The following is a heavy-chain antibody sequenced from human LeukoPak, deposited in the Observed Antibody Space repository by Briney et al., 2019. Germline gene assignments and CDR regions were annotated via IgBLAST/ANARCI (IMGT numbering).Heavy chain of an antibody. Sequence: PSETLSLTCTVSGGSISSYYWSWIRQPPGKGLEWIGYIYYSGSTNYNPSLKSRVTISVDTSKNQFSLKLSSVTAADTAVYHCARGHSGSYIRRQIFDYWGQGTLVTVSS. V-gene: IGHV4-59*01. CDR3: ARGHSGSYIRRQIFDY. CDR2: IYYSGST. J-gene: IGHJ4*02. CDR1: GGSISSYY. D-gene: IGHD1-26*01.